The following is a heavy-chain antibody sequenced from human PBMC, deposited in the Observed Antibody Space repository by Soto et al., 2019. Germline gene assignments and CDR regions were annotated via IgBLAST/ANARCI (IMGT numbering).Heavy chain of an antibody. Sequence: GGSLRLSCAASGFTFSSYAMHWVRQAPGKGLEWVAVISYDGSNKYYADSVKGRFTISRDNSKNTLYLQMNSLRAEDTAVYYCARDLPVYCSGGSCYRNSRFDPWGQGTLVTVSS. J-gene: IGHJ5*02. V-gene: IGHV3-30-3*01. CDR2: ISYDGSNK. CDR3: ARDLPVYCSGGSCYRNSRFDP. CDR1: GFTFSSYA. D-gene: IGHD2-15*01.